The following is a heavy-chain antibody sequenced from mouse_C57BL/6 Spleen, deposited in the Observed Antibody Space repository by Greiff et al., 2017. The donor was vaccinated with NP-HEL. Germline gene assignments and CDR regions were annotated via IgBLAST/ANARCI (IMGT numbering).Heavy chain of an antibody. CDR2: IYPRSGNT. Sequence: QVQLKESGAELARPGASVKLSCKASGYTFTSYGISWVKQRTGQGLEWIGEIYPRSGNTYYNEKFKGKATLTADKSSSTAYMELRSLTSEDSAVYFCARWGNWDAWFAYWGQGTLVTVSA. CDR3: ARWGNWDAWFAY. D-gene: IGHD4-1*01. V-gene: IGHV1-81*01. CDR1: GYTFTSYG. J-gene: IGHJ3*01.